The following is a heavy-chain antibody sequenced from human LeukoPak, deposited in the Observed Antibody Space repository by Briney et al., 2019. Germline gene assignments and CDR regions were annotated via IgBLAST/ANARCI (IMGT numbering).Heavy chain of an antibody. V-gene: IGHV4-30-4*01. J-gene: IGHJ4*02. CDR1: GGSISSGDYY. CDR2: IFYTGNA. CDR3: AGGFDRKKTGY. Sequence: PSQTLSLTCTVSGGSISSGDYYWSWIRQPPGKGLEWIGYIFYTGNADYNPSLKSRVTISVDTSKNQFSLKLSSVTAADTAVYYCAGGFDRKKTGYWGQGTMVTVSS. D-gene: IGHD3-16*01.